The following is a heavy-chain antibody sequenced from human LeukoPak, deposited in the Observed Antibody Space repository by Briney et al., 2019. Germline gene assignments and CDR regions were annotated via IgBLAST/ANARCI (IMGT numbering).Heavy chain of an antibody. J-gene: IGHJ4*02. Sequence: GGSLRLSCAASGFTFSSYGMHWVRQAPGKGLEWVAFIRYDGSNKYYADSVKGRFTISRDNSKNTLYLQMNSLRAEDTAIYYCAKDGHCPDSICPTNIAVAGYVDSWGQGTLVTVSS. CDR3: AKDGHCPDSICPTNIAVAGYVDS. D-gene: IGHD6-19*01. V-gene: IGHV3-30*02. CDR2: IRYDGSNK. CDR1: GFTFSSYG.